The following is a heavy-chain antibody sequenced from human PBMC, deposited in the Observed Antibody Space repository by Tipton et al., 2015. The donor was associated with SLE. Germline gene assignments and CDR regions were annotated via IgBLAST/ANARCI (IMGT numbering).Heavy chain of an antibody. J-gene: IGHJ4*02. CDR1: GFIFRNYA. V-gene: IGHV3-23*05. D-gene: IGHD3-22*01. CDR3: ARGEYYYDSSGSPPDY. Sequence: GSLRLSCAASGFIFRNYAMSWVRQAPGKGLEWVSIIYASSGTYYADSVKGRFIISRDNAKNSLYLQMNSLRAEDTAVYYCARGEYYYDSSGSPPDYWGQGTLVTVSS. CDR2: IYASSGT.